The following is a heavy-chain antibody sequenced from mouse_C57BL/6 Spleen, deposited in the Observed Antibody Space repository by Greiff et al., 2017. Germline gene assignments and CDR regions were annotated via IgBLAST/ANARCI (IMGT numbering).Heavy chain of an antibody. CDR1: GFTFSDYY. J-gene: IGHJ4*01. D-gene: IGHD1-1*01. CDR2: ISNGGGST. CDR3: ARRPLYGSRYYAMDY. Sequence: EVKLVESGGGLVQPGGSLKLSCAASGFTFSDYYMYWVRQTPEKRLEWVAYISNGGGSTYYPDTVKGRFTISRDNAKNTLYLQMSRLKSEDTAMYYCARRPLYGSRYYAMDYWGQGTSVTVSS. V-gene: IGHV5-12*01.